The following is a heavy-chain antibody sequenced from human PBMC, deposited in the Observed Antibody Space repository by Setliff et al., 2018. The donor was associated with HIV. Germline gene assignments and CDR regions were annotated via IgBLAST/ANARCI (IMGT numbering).Heavy chain of an antibody. Sequence: ASVNVSCKASGNTFISYGISRVRQAPGQGLKWMGWISPYNGNTKYSKKFQGRVTVTTDKSTSTAYMELRSLRFDDTAVYYCARVVQGFAPERFTLKNWFDPWGQGTLVTVSS. CDR2: ISPYNGNT. J-gene: IGHJ5*02. CDR1: GNTFISYG. CDR3: ARVVQGFAPERFTLKNWFDP. V-gene: IGHV1-18*01. D-gene: IGHD3-16*01.